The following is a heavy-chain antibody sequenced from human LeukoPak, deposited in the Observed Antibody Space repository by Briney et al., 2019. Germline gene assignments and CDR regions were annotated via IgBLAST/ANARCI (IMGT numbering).Heavy chain of an antibody. CDR3: ARDLWDH. CDR2: ISSNGDTT. J-gene: IGHJ4*02. V-gene: IGHV3-64D*06. Sequence: GGGLRLSCSASGFIFSNYGLHWVRQAPGKGPEYVSSISSNGDTTYYADSVKGRFTISRDNSKNTLSLQMSSLRAEDTAMYYCARDLWDHWGQGTLVRVSS. CDR1: GFIFSNYG.